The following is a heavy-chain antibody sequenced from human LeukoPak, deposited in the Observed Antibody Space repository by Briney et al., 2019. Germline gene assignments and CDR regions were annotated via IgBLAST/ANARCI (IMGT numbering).Heavy chain of an antibody. CDR2: IYYSGST. D-gene: IGHD6-19*01. J-gene: IGHJ4*02. V-gene: IGHV4-59*01. CDR3: ARRIAVTGSFDY. CDR1: GGSMSSNY. Sequence: SETLSLTCTVSGGSMSSNYWSWIRQPPGKGLEWIGYIYYSGSTNYNPSLKSRVSISVDASKNQFSLRLNSVTAADTAVYYCARRIAVTGSFDYWGQGTLVTVSS.